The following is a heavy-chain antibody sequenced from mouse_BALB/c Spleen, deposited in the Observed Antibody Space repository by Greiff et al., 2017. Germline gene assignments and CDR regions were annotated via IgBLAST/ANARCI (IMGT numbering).Heavy chain of an antibody. CDR3: ASRLLRYFDV. Sequence: VQLQQSGAELVRPGTSVKISCKASGYTFTNYWLGWVKQRPGHGLEWIGDIYPGGGYTNYNEKFKGKATLTADTSSSTAYMQLSSLTSEDSAVYFCASRLLRYFDVWGAGTTVTVSS. CDR2: IYPGGGYT. D-gene: IGHD1-1*01. V-gene: IGHV1-63*02. J-gene: IGHJ1*01. CDR1: GYTFTNYW.